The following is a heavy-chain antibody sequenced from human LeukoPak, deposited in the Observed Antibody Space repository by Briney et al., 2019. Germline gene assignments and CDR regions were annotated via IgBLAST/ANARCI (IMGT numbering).Heavy chain of an antibody. CDR1: GGSIRTDY. D-gene: IGHD6-6*01. CDR2: VHYSGTT. V-gene: IGHV4-59*01. Sequence: SETLSLTCAVSGGSIRTDYWSWIRQPPGKGLEWIAFVHYSGTTNYIPSLKSRVTISVDTSKSQFSLKLSSVTAADTAVYYCARGGASSKFFDYWGQGALVTVSS. J-gene: IGHJ4*02. CDR3: ARGGASSKFFDY.